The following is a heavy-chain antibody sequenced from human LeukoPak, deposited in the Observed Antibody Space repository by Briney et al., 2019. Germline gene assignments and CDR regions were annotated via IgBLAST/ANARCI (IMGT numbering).Heavy chain of an antibody. CDR3: ARIYQGNSWFIDY. V-gene: IGHV3-74*01. CDR2: LNNDGSSA. Sequence: PGGSLRLSCAASGFTFSSYSMHWVRQAPGKGLVWVSRLNNDGSSASYADSVKGRFTISRDNAKNTLYLQMNSLRAEDTAVYYCARIYQGNSWFIDYWGQGTLVHVSS. J-gene: IGHJ4*02. D-gene: IGHD6-13*01. CDR1: GFTFSSYS.